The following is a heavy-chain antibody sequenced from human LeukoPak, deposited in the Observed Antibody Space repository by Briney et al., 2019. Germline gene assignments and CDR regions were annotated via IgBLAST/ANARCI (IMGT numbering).Heavy chain of an antibody. CDR3: AKKRETGSFKGAFDI. J-gene: IGHJ3*02. CDR1: GFIFSSYA. V-gene: IGHV3-23*01. CDR2: ISGSSATI. D-gene: IGHD3-10*01. Sequence: GGSLRLSCVASGFIFSSYAMSWVRQAPGKGLEWVSHISGSSATIHYADSVKDRFTISRDNPKNTVYLQMNSLRVEDTAVYYCAKKRETGSFKGAFDIWGQGTSVTVSS.